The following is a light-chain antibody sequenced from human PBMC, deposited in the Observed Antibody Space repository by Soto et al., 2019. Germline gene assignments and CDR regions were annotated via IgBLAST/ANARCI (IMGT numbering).Light chain of an antibody. CDR1: SSDVGGYNY. CDR3: SSFRSGPTL. V-gene: IGLV2-14*01. J-gene: IGLJ1*01. CDR2: EVS. Sequence: QYVLTQPASVSLSPGQSITISCTGTSSDVGGYNYVSWYQQHPGKAPKLTIYEVSNRPSGVSNRFSGSKSGNTASLTISGLQAEDEADYYCSSFRSGPTLFGTGTKVTAL.